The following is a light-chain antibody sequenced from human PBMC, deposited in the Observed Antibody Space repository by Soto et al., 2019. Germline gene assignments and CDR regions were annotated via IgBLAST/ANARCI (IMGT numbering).Light chain of an antibody. Sequence: QSVLTQPPSVSGTPGQGVPISCSGSSSNIGTYSVYWYQHLPGMAPKLLIYNNDHRPSGVPDRFSGSKSATSASLAISGLRAEDEADYYCAAWDDRLSGLFGGGTKVTVL. CDR2: NND. V-gene: IGLV1-47*01. CDR1: SSNIGTYS. CDR3: AAWDDRLSGL. J-gene: IGLJ2*01.